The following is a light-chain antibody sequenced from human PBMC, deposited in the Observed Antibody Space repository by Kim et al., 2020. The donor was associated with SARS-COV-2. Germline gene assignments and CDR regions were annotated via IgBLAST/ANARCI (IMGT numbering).Light chain of an antibody. Sequence: NFMLTQPHSVSESPGKTVTISCTRSSGSIDDNYVQWYQQRPGGVPTTVIYEDDQRPSGVSDRFSGSKSGNTASLTISGLQAEDEADYYCCSYTHSSSLVFGGGTQLTVL. CDR2: EDD. V-gene: IGLV6-57*04. CDR1: SGSIDDNY. CDR3: CSYTHSSSLV. J-gene: IGLJ2*01.